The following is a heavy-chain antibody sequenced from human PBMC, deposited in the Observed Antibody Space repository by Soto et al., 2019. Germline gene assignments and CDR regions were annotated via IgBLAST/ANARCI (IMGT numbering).Heavy chain of an antibody. Sequence: SETLSLTCTVSGGSISSSSYYWGWIRQPPGKGLEWIGSIYYSGSTYYNPSLKSRVTISVDTSKNQFSLKLSSVTAADTAVYYCSRHWDIVVVVAAIVYWGQGTLVAVSS. CDR1: GGSISSSSYY. J-gene: IGHJ4*02. D-gene: IGHD2-15*01. CDR2: IYYSGST. V-gene: IGHV4-39*01. CDR3: SRHWDIVVVVAAIVY.